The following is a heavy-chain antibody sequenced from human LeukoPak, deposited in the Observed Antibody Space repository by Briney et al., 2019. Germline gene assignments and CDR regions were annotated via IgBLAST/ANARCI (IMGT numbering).Heavy chain of an antibody. J-gene: IGHJ4*02. CDR3: ARNKLVRGGGVDY. Sequence: GGSLRLSCAASGFTFSDYYMSWIRQAPGKGLEWVSYISSSSSYTNYADSVKGRFTISRDNAKNSLYLQMNSPRAEDTAVYYCARNKLVRGGGVDYWGQGTLVTVSS. CDR2: ISSSSSYT. V-gene: IGHV3-11*06. D-gene: IGHD3-10*01. CDR1: GFTFSDYY.